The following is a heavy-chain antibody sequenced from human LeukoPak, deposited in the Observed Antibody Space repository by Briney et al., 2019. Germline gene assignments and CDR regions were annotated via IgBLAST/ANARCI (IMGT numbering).Heavy chain of an antibody. D-gene: IGHD2-15*01. V-gene: IGHV3-33*01. CDR3: ARSYCSGGSCYSADY. Sequence: GGSLRLSCAASGFTFSSYGMHWVRQAPGKGLEWVAVIWYDESNKYYADSVKGRFTISRDNSKNTLYLQMNSLRAEDTAVYYCARSYCSGGSCYSADYWGQGTLVTVSS. CDR2: IWYDESNK. CDR1: GFTFSSYG. J-gene: IGHJ4*02.